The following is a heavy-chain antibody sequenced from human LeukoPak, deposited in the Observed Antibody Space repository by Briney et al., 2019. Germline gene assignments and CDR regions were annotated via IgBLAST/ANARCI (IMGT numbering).Heavy chain of an antibody. D-gene: IGHD6-13*01. CDR3: ARDRSSSYTRDWFDP. Sequence: SETLSLTCTVSGGSINGYYWSWIRQPAGKGLEWIGRTYNSESINYNPSLKSRVTLSIDTSKNQFSLKLNSVTAADTAVYYCARDRSSSYTRDWFDPWGQGALVTVSS. V-gene: IGHV4-4*07. CDR2: TYNSESI. CDR1: GGSINGYY. J-gene: IGHJ5*02.